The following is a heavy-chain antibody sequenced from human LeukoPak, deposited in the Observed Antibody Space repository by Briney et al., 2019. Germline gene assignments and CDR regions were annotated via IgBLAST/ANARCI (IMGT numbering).Heavy chain of an antibody. CDR1: GGSISNYY. Sequence: TSSETLSLTCSVSGGSISNYYWSWIRQPPGKGLEWIRSMYYSGSTNYNPSLKSRPTISEDTSKKQFSLKLSSVTAADPAVYYCARAGYDTSGFWYFDLWGRGTLVTVSS. V-gene: IGHV4-59*01. CDR3: ARAGYDTSGFWYFDL. J-gene: IGHJ2*01. CDR2: MYYSGST. D-gene: IGHD3-22*01.